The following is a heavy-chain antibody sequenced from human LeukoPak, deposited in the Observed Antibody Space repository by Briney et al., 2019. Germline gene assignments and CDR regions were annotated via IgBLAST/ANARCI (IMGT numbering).Heavy chain of an antibody. CDR2: ISSSSSYI. V-gene: IGHV3-21*01. D-gene: IGHD6-19*01. CDR3: AGQWLDDAFDI. J-gene: IGHJ3*02. Sequence: GGSLRLSCAASGFTFSSYSMNWVRQAPGKGLEWVSSISSSSSYIYYADSVKGRFTISRDNAKNSLYLQMNSLRTEDTAVYYCAGQWLDDAFDIWGQGTMVTVSS. CDR1: GFTFSSYS.